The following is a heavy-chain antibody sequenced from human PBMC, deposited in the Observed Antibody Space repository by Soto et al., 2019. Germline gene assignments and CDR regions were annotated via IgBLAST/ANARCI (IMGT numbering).Heavy chain of an antibody. CDR3: ARFGVVIKAHQNPNYYYYYGMDV. J-gene: IGHJ6*02. D-gene: IGHD3-3*01. CDR1: GGTFSSYA. CDR2: IIPIFGTA. V-gene: IGHV1-69*13. Sequence: VKVSCKASGGTFSSYAISWVRQAPGQGLEWMGGIIPIFGTANYAQKFQGRVTITADESTSTAYMELSSLRSEDTAVYYCARFGVVIKAHQNPNYYYYYGMDVWGQGTTVTVSS.